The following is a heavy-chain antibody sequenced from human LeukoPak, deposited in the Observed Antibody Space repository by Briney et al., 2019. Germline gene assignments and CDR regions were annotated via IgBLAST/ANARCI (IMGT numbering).Heavy chain of an antibody. D-gene: IGHD3-10*01. Sequence: SVKVSCKASGDTVGGYAINWVRQAPGQGLEWMGRIIPILGTAYYAQKFQGRVTIIADKSTSTAYLELSSLRSEDTAVYFCAREHELWFGESQANFFDSWGQGTLVTVSS. CDR3: AREHELWFGESQANFFDS. CDR2: IIPILGTA. J-gene: IGHJ4*02. CDR1: GDTVGGYA. V-gene: IGHV1-69*04.